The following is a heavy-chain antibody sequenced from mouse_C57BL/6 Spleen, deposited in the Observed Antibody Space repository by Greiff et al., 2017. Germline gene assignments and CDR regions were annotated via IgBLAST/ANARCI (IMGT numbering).Heavy chain of an antibody. D-gene: IGHD1-1*01. Sequence: QVQLQQSGAELVKPGASVKISCKASGYAFSSYWMNWVKQRPGKGLEWIGQIYPGDGDTNYNGKFKGKATLTADKSSSTAYMQLSSLTSEDSAVDFCARRGYYGSSGAMDYWGQGTSVTVSS. J-gene: IGHJ4*01. CDR2: IYPGDGDT. V-gene: IGHV1-80*01. CDR3: ARRGYYGSSGAMDY. CDR1: GYAFSSYW.